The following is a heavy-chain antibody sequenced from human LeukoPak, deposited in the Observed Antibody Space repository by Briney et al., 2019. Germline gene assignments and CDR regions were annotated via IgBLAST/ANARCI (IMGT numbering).Heavy chain of an antibody. CDR2: INHSGST. V-gene: IGHV4-34*01. CDR3: ARGPERRLSYDSSGDYYYYGMDV. J-gene: IGHJ6*02. CDR1: GGSFSGYY. D-gene: IGHD3-22*01. Sequence: PSETLSLTCAVYGGSFSGYYWSWIRQPPGKGLEWIGEINHSGSTNYNPSLKSRVTISVDTSKNQFSLKLSSVTAADTAVYYCARGPERRLSYDSSGDYYYYGMDVWGQGTTVTVSS.